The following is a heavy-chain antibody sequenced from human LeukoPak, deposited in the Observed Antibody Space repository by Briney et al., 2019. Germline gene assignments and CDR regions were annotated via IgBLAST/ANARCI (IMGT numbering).Heavy chain of an antibody. V-gene: IGHV3-74*01. J-gene: IGHJ4*02. CDR1: GFTFNNYA. D-gene: IGHD1-26*01. Sequence: GGSLRLSCAASGFTFNNYAMSWVRQAPGKGLVWVSRINSDGTSTSYADSVKGRFTISRDNAKNMLYLEMNSLRVDDASVYYCVRGAPFDYWGQGTLVTVSS. CDR2: INSDGTST. CDR3: VRGAPFDY.